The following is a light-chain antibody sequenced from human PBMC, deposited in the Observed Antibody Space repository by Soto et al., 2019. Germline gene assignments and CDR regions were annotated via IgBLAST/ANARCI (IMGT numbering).Light chain of an antibody. CDR2: EVT. Sequence: SVLSQPPSASGSPGQSVTISCTGTSSDVGGYDYVSWYQQHPGKAPKLMIYEVTKRPSGVPDRFSGSKSGYTASLTVSGLQAEDEADYYCSSYGGSNNYVFGTGTKVTAL. J-gene: IGLJ1*01. V-gene: IGLV2-8*01. CDR3: SSYGGSNNYV. CDR1: SSDVGGYDY.